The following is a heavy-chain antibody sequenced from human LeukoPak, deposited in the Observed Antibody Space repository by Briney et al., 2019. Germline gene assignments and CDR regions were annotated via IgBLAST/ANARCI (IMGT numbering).Heavy chain of an antibody. CDR2: VGTSADT. D-gene: IGHD1-26*01. V-gene: IGHV3-23*01. Sequence: GGSLRLSCLASGLTFSSYAMDWVRQAPGQGLQWVSAVGTSADTYYADSVRGRFTISRDNSKNTLYLQMDSLRAEDTAVYYCAEDLFIGIVGHHARDFAFENWGQGTLVTVSS. J-gene: IGHJ4*02. CDR3: AEDLFIGIVGHHARDFAFEN. CDR1: GLTFSSYA.